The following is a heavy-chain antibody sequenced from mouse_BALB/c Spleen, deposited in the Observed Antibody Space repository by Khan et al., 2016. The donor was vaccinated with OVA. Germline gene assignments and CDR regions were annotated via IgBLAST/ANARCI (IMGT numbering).Heavy chain of an antibody. Sequence: EVELVESGGGLVQPGGSRKLSCAASGFTFSDYGMAWVRQAPGKGPEWVAFISDLAYTFYYADTVTGRFTLSRENAKNTLYLEMRSLRSGDTAMYYCARGGGTAPFAYWGHGTLVTVSA. CDR3: ARGGGTAPFAY. D-gene: IGHD1-2*01. CDR1: GFTFSDYG. J-gene: IGHJ3*01. CDR2: ISDLAYTF. V-gene: IGHV5-15*02.